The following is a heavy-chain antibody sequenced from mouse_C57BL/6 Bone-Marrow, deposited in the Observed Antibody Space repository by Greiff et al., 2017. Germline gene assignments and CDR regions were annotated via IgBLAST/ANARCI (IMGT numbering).Heavy chain of an antibody. V-gene: IGHV1-82*01. CDR2: IYPGDGDT. CDR1: GYAFSSSW. CDR3: ARGDYYVSSYGGGFAY. J-gene: IGHJ3*01. Sequence: QVQLKQSGPELVKPGASVKISCKASGYAFSSSWMNWVKQRPGKGLEWIGRIYPGDGDTNYNGKFKGKATLTADKSSSTAYMQLSSLTSEDSAVYFCARGDYYVSSYGGGFAYWGQGTLVTVSA. D-gene: IGHD1-1*01.